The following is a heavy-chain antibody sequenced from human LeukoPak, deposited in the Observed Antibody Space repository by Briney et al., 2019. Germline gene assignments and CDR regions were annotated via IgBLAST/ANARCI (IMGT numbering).Heavy chain of an antibody. V-gene: IGHV4-34*01. Sequence: SETLSLTCAVYGESFSGYYWSWIRQPPGKGLEWIGEINHSGSTNYHPSLKSRVTISVDTSKNQFSLKLGSVTAADTAVYYCARHGSIATGAFTHWGQGTLVTVSS. CDR2: INHSGST. CDR3: ARHGSIATGAFTH. CDR1: GESFSGYY. D-gene: IGHD6-13*01. J-gene: IGHJ4*02.